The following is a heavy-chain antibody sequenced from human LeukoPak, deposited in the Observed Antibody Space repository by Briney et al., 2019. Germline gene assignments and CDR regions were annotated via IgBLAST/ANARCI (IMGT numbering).Heavy chain of an antibody. J-gene: IGHJ6*02. CDR2: VGTAGDT. D-gene: IGHD1-14*01. CDR1: GFTFSSYD. V-gene: IGHV3-13*01. Sequence: PGGSLRLSCAASGFTFSSYDMHWVRQSTGKGLEWVSCVGTAGDTFYPDSVKGRFTISRDNAKNSLYLQMNSLRAGDTGVYFCARDPRSITSRRGDYYFGMDVWGQGTAVTVSS. CDR3: ARDPRSITSRRGDYYFGMDV.